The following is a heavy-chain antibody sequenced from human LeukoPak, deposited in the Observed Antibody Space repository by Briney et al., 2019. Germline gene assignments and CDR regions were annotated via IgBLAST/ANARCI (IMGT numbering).Heavy chain of an antibody. CDR2: IYSGGST. D-gene: IGHD3-3*01. J-gene: IGHJ4*02. V-gene: IGHV3-53*05. Sequence: GGSLRLSCAASGFTVSSNYMSWVRQAPGKGLEWVSVIYSGGSTYYADSVKGRFTISRDNAKNSLYLQMNSLRAEDMALYYCAKDYYDFWSGPFDYWGQGTLVTVSS. CDR1: GFTVSSNY. CDR3: AKDYYDFWSGPFDY.